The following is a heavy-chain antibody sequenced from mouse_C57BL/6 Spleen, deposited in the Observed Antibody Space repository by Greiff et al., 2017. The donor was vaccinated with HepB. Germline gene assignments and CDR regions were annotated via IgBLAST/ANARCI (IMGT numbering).Heavy chain of an antibody. CDR1: GYAFSSSW. Sequence: VQLQQSGPELVKPGASVKISCKASGYAFSSSWMNWVKQRPGKGLEWIGRIYPGDGDTNYNGKFKGKATLTADKSSSTAYMQLSSLTSEDSAVYCCARSGSGYVGYAMDYWGQGTSVTVSS. D-gene: IGHD3-2*02. J-gene: IGHJ4*01. V-gene: IGHV1-82*01. CDR2: IYPGDGDT. CDR3: ARSGSGYVGYAMDY.